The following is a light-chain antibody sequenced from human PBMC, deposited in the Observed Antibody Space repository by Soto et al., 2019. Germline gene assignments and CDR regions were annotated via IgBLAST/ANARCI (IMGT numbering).Light chain of an antibody. V-gene: IGKV3-20*01. CDR2: AAS. Sequence: EIVLTQSPGTLSLSPGERATLSCRASQSVSNRYLAWYQQRPGQPPRLLIYAASSRATGIPDRFSGSGSGTDFTLTISRLEPEDFAVYYCEQYGGSPFTFGQGTKLEIK. CDR1: QSVSNRY. J-gene: IGKJ2*01. CDR3: EQYGGSPFT.